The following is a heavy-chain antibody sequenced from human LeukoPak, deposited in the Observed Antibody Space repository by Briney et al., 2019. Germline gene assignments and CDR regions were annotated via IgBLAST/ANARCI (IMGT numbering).Heavy chain of an antibody. J-gene: IGHJ4*02. CDR3: TKFGAYYFDNSASESFDY. CDR1: GFRFGDYA. V-gene: IGHV3-49*03. CDR2: IRSKPYGETA. D-gene: IGHD3-22*01. Sequence: GGSLRLSCSGSGFRFGDYAINWFRQTPGKGLESVGFIRSKPYGETADYAASVRGRFIISRDDSKSIAYLQTNSLKPEDTAVYYCTKFGAYYFDNSASESFDYWGQGTLVTVSS.